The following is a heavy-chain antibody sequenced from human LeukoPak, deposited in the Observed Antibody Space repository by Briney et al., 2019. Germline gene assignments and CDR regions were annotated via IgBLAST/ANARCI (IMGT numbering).Heavy chain of an antibody. CDR3: ARLRTTSHDAFDI. V-gene: IGHV4-39*01. J-gene: IGHJ3*02. D-gene: IGHD2-2*01. CDR2: IYYGGST. CDR1: GGSISSTSHY. Sequence: SETLSLTCTVSGGSISSTSHYWGWIRQPPGKGLEWIGSIYYGGSTYYNASLKSRVTISVDTSKNQFSLKLTSVTAADTAVYSCARLRTTSHDAFDIWGQGTMVTVSS.